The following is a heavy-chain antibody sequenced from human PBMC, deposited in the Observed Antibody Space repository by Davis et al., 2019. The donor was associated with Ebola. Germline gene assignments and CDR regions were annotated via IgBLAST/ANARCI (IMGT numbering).Heavy chain of an antibody. CDR3: AREAGDQSFDF. CDR1: GFTFSDYF. V-gene: IGHV3-21*06. Sequence: PGGSLRLSCAASGFTFSDYFMNWVRQAPGKGLEWVSSLSGSSAYIYYADSMKGRFTISRDNAKSSLYLQMNSLRPEDTAVYFCAREAGDQSFDFWGQGTLVTVSS. D-gene: IGHD7-27*01. CDR2: LSGSSAYI. J-gene: IGHJ4*02.